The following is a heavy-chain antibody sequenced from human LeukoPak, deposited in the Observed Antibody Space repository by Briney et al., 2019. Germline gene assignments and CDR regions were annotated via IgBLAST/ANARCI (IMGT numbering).Heavy chain of an antibody. Sequence: GGSLRLSCAASGFTFSSYAMSWVRQAPGKGLEWVSAISGSGGSTYYADSVKGRFTISRDNSKNTLYMQMNSLRAEDTAVYYCASSSSPDNPFDYWGQGTLVTVSS. CDR2: ISGSGGST. CDR3: ASSSSPDNPFDY. J-gene: IGHJ4*02. D-gene: IGHD6-6*01. V-gene: IGHV3-23*01. CDR1: GFTFSSYA.